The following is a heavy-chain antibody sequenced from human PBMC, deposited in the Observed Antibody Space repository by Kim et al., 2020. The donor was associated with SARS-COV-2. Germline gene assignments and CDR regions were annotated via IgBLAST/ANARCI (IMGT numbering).Heavy chain of an antibody. CDR1: GGSISSYY. J-gene: IGHJ4*02. Sequence: SETLSLTCTVSGGSISSYYWSWIRQPPGKGLEWIGYIYYSGSTNYNPSLKSRVTISVDTSKNQFSLKLSSVTAADTAVYYCARGINFWSGYYTGISGRYYFDYWGQGTLVTVSS. CDR2: IYYSGST. D-gene: IGHD3-3*01. V-gene: IGHV4-59*13. CDR3: ARGINFWSGYYTGISGRYYFDY.